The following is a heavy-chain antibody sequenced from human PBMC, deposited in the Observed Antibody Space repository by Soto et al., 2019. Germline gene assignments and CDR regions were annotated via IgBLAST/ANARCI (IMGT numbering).Heavy chain of an antibody. Sequence: SETLSLTCAVSGASISGSYYYWAWLRQSPGKGPEWIGSVFYTGFTSYNPSLESRVSVSVDTSKSQFSLKLSAVTAADTAVYYCATSQKGYNWDYFDHWGQGALVTVSS. CDR3: ATSQKGYNWDYFDH. CDR1: GASISGSYYY. D-gene: IGHD1-20*01. V-gene: IGHV4-39*01. CDR2: VFYTGFT. J-gene: IGHJ4*02.